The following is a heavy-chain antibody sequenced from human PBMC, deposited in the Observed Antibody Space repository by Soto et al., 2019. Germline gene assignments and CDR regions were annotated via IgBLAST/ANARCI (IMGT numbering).Heavy chain of an antibody. V-gene: IGHV1-69*12. CDR3: ARDGDPGYSFWSGPLGGGRFDP. CDR1: GGTFGNTA. D-gene: IGHD3-3*01. J-gene: IGHJ5*02. CDR2: IVPLFGTA. Sequence: QVQLVQSGAEVKEPGSSVNVSCQTSGGTFGNTAVTWVRQVTGQGLEWIGGIVPLFGTANYAQKFRGRVMITADESTSTAYMDLSSLRSDDTAIYDCARDGDPGYSFWSGPLGGGRFDPWGQGTLVTVSS.